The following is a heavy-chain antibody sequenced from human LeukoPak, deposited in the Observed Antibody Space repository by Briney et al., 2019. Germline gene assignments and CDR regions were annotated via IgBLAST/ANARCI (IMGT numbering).Heavy chain of an antibody. CDR3: AREPEYCSGGSWPFPYYFDY. J-gene: IGHJ4*02. CDR1: GGTFSSYA. D-gene: IGHD2-15*01. Sequence: SVKVSCKASGGTFSSYAIGWVRQAPGQGLEWMGGIIPIFGTANYAQKFQGRVTITADESTSTAYMELSSLRSEDTAVYYCAREPEYCSGGSWPFPYYFDYWGQGALVTVSS. V-gene: IGHV1-69*13. CDR2: IIPIFGTA.